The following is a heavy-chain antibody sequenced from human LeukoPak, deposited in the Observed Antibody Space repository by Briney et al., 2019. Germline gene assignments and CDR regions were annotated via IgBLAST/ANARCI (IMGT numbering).Heavy chain of an antibody. CDR1: GFTFSSYS. CDR2: ISSSSSTI. Sequence: GGSLRLSCAASGFTFSSYSMNWVRQAPGKGLEWVSYISSSSSTIYYADSVKGRFTISRDNAKNSLYLQMNSLRAEDTAVHYCAKDLVPYSGSYSLFYFDYWGQGTLVTVSS. D-gene: IGHD1-26*01. V-gene: IGHV3-48*01. J-gene: IGHJ4*02. CDR3: AKDLVPYSGSYSLFYFDY.